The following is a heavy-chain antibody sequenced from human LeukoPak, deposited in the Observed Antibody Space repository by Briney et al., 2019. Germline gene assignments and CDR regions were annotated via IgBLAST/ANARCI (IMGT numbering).Heavy chain of an antibody. D-gene: IGHD6-25*01. CDR3: ARGSSAGAPLDYYYYGMDV. CDR1: GFTFSSYA. CDR2: VKQDGSEK. Sequence: GGSLRLSCAASGFTFSSYAMHWVRQAPGKGLEWVANVKQDGSEKYYVDSVKGRFTISRDNAKNSLYLQMNSLRAEDTAVYYCARGSSAGAPLDYYYYGMDVWGQGTTVTVSS. J-gene: IGHJ6*02. V-gene: IGHV3-7*04.